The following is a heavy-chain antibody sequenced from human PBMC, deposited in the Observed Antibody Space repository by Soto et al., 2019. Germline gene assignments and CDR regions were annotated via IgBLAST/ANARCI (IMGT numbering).Heavy chain of an antibody. CDR3: VRLIGNSWLDS. CDR1: GDSVSTNSVT. V-gene: IGHV6-1*01. J-gene: IGHJ5*01. Sequence: QVQLQESGPGLVKPSQTLSLTCAISGDSVSTNSVTWNWIRQSPSRGLEWLGRTYYRSKWFNDYAVSVKGRITINPDTSNTQLSLQLNSVNPDDTAVYYCVRLIGNSWLDSWGQGTLVTVSS. D-gene: IGHD2-8*01. CDR2: TYYRSKWFN.